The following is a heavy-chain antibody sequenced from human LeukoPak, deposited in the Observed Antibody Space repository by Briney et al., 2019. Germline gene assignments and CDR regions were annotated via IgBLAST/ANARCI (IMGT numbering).Heavy chain of an antibody. CDR1: GGSISSGGYH. CDR2: IYYSGST. D-gene: IGHD3-3*01. J-gene: IGHJ6*02. Sequence: PSETLSLTCTVSGGSISSGGYHWSWIRQHPGQGLEWIGYIYYSGSTYYNPSLKSRVTISVDTSKNQFSLKLSSVTAADTAVYYCARESWCGPYGMDVWGQGTTVTVSS. CDR3: ARESWCGPYGMDV. V-gene: IGHV4-31*03.